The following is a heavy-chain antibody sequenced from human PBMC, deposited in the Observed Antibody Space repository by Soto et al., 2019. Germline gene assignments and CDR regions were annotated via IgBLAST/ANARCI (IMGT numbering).Heavy chain of an antibody. CDR1: GFTFSSYA. Sequence: SCAASGFTFSSYAMSWVRQAPGKGLEWVSAISGSGGSTYYADSVKGRFTISRDNSKNTLYLQMNSLRAEDTAVYYCAKDGVVVPAAPYGMDVWGQGTTVTVSS. CDR2: ISGSGGST. V-gene: IGHV3-23*01. CDR3: AKDGVVVPAAPYGMDV. D-gene: IGHD2-2*01. J-gene: IGHJ6*02.